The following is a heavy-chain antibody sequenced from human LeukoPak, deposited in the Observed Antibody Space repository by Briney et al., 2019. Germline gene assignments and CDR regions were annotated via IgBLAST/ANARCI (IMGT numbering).Heavy chain of an antibody. CDR3: ARDIPQRGYNYGYDY. Sequence: GGSLRLSCAASGFTFSDYYMSWIRQAPGKGLEWVSYISGSSYTNYADSVKGRFTISRDNAKNSLYLQMNSLRAEDTAVYYRARDIPQRGYNYGYDYWGQGTLVTVSS. V-gene: IGHV3-11*06. CDR1: GFTFSDYY. CDR2: ISGSSYT. D-gene: IGHD5-18*01. J-gene: IGHJ4*02.